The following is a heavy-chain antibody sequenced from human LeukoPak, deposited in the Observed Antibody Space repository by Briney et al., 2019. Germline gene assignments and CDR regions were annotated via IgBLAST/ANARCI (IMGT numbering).Heavy chain of an antibody. CDR3: ARAPLYSSSSVFDY. D-gene: IGHD6-6*01. V-gene: IGHV3-20*04. J-gene: IGHJ4*02. CDR2: INWNGGST. Sequence: PGGSLRLSCAASGFTFDDYGMSWVRQAPGKGLEWVSGINWNGGSTGYADSVKGRFTISRDNAKNSLYLQMNSLRAEDTALYYCARAPLYSSSSVFDYWGQGTLVTVSS. CDR1: GFTFDDYG.